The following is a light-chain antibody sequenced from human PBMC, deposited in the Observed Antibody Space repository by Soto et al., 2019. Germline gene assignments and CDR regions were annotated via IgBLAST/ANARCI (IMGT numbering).Light chain of an antibody. Sequence: DIVLTQSPLSLPVTPGEPASISCRSSQSLLQSNGNHYLDWYLQKPGQSPQVLIYLGSNRASGVPDRFSGSGSRTDFTLKISRVEAEDVGVYYCMQALQTPWTFGQGTKVEIK. V-gene: IGKV2-28*01. CDR2: LGS. CDR3: MQALQTPWT. J-gene: IGKJ1*01. CDR1: QSLLQSNGNHY.